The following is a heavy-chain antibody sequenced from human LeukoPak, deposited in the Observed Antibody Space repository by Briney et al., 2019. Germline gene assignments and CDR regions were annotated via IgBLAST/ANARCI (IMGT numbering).Heavy chain of an antibody. J-gene: IGHJ4*02. CDR1: GFTFSSYA. CDR2: ISYDGSNK. CDR3: ARDSLSSIAARPVDY. V-gene: IGHV3-30*04. D-gene: IGHD6-6*01. Sequence: GGSLRLSCAASGFTFSSYAMHWVRQAPGKGLEWVAVISYDGSNKYYADSVKGRFTISRDNSKNTLYLQMNSLRAEDTAVYYCARDSLSSIAARPVDYWGQGTLVTVSS.